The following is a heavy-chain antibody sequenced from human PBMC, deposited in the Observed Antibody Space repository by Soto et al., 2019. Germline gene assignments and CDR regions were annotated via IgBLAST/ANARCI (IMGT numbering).Heavy chain of an antibody. D-gene: IGHD6-13*01. CDR2: INTAKEKT. CDR3: ARGNSWSYFDY. V-gene: IGHV1-3*04. Sequence: QVQLVQSGAEVKKPGASVKVSCRASGYTFSSYAIHWVRQAPGQRLEWVGWINTAKEKTKYSQRIQGRVTITRDTSASTVYMDLSSLRSEDTAVYYCARGNSWSYFDYWGQGTLVTVSS. CDR1: GYTFSSYA. J-gene: IGHJ4*01.